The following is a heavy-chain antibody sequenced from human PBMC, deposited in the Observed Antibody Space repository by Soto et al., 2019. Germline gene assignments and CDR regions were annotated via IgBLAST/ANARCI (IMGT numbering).Heavy chain of an antibody. Sequence: GGSLRLSCAASGFTFSSYGMHWVRQAPGKGLEWVAVISYDGSNKYYADSVKGRFTISRDNSKNTLYLQMNSLRAEDTAVYYCAKDQNCGGDCSYPYYYYYGMDVWGQGTTVTISS. CDR2: ISYDGSNK. V-gene: IGHV3-30*18. CDR1: GFTFSSYG. J-gene: IGHJ6*02. CDR3: AKDQNCGGDCSYPYYYYYGMDV. D-gene: IGHD2-21*02.